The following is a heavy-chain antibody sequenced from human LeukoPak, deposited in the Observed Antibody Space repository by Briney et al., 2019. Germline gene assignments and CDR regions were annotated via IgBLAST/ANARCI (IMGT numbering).Heavy chain of an antibody. CDR1: GFIFDDYV. CDR3: AREEGYFDP. Sequence: GGSLRLSCAASGFIFDDYVMHWVRQVPGKGLEWVSRISWDGGNIYYADSVKGRFTISRDNSKNSLYLQMNSLRAEDTAVYYCAREEGYFDPWGQGTLVTVSS. CDR2: ISWDGGNI. V-gene: IGHV3-43D*03. D-gene: IGHD1-1*01. J-gene: IGHJ5*02.